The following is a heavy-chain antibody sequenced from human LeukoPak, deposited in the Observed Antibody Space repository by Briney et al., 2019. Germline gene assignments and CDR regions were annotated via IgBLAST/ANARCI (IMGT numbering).Heavy chain of an antibody. CDR1: EFTFSSYT. V-gene: IGHV3-21*01. CDR3: AREVGGVVVPAAMPWFDP. D-gene: IGHD2-2*01. Sequence: PGGSLRLSCVASEFTFSSYTINWVRQAPGKGLEWVSSISSSSSYIYYADSVKGRFTISRDNAKNSLYLQMNSLRAEDTAVYYCAREVGGVVVPAAMPWFDPWGQGTLVTVSS. CDR2: ISSSSSYI. J-gene: IGHJ5*02.